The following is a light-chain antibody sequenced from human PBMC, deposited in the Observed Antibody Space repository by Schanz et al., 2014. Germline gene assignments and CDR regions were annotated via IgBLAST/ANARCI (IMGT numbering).Light chain of an antibody. CDR2: ATS. CDR3: LQHKSYPWT. CDR1: QDISNF. J-gene: IGKJ1*01. V-gene: IGKV1-17*01. Sequence: DIQMTQSPSSLSASVGDRVTITCQASQDISNFLNWYQQKPGKAPKLLIYATSTLQTGVPSRFSGSGFGTDFTLTINSLQPEDFATYYCLQHKSYPWTFGQGTKVEIK.